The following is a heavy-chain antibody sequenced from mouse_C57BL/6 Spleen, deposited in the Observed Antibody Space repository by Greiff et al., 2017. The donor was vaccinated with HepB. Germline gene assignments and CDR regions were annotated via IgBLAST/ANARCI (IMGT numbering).Heavy chain of an antibody. D-gene: IGHD1-1*01. V-gene: IGHV1-42*01. CDR3: ARHYGSSWYFDY. Sequence: EVQLQQSGPELVKPGASVKISCKASGYSFTGYYMNWVKQSPEKSLEWIGEINPSTGGTTYNQKFKAKATLTVDKSSSTAYMQLKSLTSEDSAVYYCARHYGSSWYFDYWGQGTTLTVSS. CDR2: INPSTGGT. J-gene: IGHJ2*01. CDR1: GYSFTGYY.